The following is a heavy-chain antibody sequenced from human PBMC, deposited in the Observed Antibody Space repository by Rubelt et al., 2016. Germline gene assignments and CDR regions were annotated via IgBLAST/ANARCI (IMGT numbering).Heavy chain of an antibody. CDR2: INHSGST. V-gene: IGHV4-34*01. CDR1: GGSFSGYY. D-gene: IGHD5-18*01. Sequence: QVQLQQWGAGLLKPSETLSLSCAVYGGSFSGYYWSWIRQPPGKGLELIGDINHSGSTNYNPSLKSRVTIAVDTSKNQFSRKLSAVTAADTAVYYCAGGISYGPFDYWGQGTLVTVSS. J-gene: IGHJ4*02. CDR3: AGGISYGPFDY.